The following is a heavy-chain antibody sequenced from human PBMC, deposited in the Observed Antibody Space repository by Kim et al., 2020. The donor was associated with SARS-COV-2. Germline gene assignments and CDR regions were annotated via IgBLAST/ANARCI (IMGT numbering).Heavy chain of an antibody. V-gene: IGHV1-69*04. D-gene: IGHD3-10*01. J-gene: IGHJ5*02. CDR3: ARDQTTLWFGELFQDGVWFDP. CDR2: IIPILGIA. CDR1: GGTFSSYA. Sequence: SVKVSCKASGGTFSSYAISWVRQAPGQGLEWMGRIIPILGIANYAQKFQGRVTITADKSTSTAYMELSSLRSEDTAVYYCARDQTTLWFGELFQDGVWFDPWGQGTLVTVSS.